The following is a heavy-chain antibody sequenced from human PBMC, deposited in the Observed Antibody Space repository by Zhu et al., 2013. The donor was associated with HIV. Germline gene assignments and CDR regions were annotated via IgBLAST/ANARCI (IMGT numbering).Heavy chain of an antibody. CDR2: MNPNSGNT. D-gene: IGHD1-26*01. CDR3: ARGNRIDYYGMDV. V-gene: IGHV1-8*01. Sequence: GGEVEKTSGGHVKVRPCKASGYTFTSYDINWVRQATGQGLEWMGWMNPNSGNTGYAQKFQGRVTMTRNTSISTAYMELSSLRSEDTAVYYCARGNRIDYYGMDVWGQGTTVTVSS. J-gene: IGHJ6*02. CDR1: GYTFTSYD.